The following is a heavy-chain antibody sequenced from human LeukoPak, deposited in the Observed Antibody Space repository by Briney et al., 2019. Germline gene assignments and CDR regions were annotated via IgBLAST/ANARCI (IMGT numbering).Heavy chain of an antibody. J-gene: IGHJ4*02. CDR1: AFSFSSHG. D-gene: IGHD3-3*01. V-gene: IGHV3-30*03. CDR2: ISTDANRK. CDR3: ARDRAWNYFDS. Sequence: PGGSLRLSCVPSAFSFSSHGMHWVRQAPGKGLERVAVISTDANRKYYAYSVEGRFTISRDNSKNTLYLQMDSLRPEDTAVYYCARDRAWNYFDSWGQGTLVTVSS.